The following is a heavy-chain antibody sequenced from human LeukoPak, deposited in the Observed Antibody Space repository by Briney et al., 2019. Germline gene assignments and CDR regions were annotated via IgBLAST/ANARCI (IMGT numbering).Heavy chain of an antibody. CDR2: INHSGST. CDR1: GGSFSGYY. J-gene: IGHJ4*02. Sequence: PSETPSLTCAVYGGSFSGYYWSWIRQPPGKGLEWIGEINHSGSTNYNPSLKSRVTISVDTSKNQFSLKLSSVTAADTAVYYCARAQWLVFDYWGQGTLVTVSS. CDR3: ARAQWLVFDY. V-gene: IGHV4-34*01. D-gene: IGHD6-19*01.